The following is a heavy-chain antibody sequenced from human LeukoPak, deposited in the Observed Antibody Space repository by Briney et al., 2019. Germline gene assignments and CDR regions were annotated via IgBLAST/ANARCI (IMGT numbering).Heavy chain of an antibody. Sequence: GGSLRLSCAASGFTFSSYAMSWVRQAPGKGLEWVSAISGSGGSTYYADSVKGRFTISRDNSKNTLYLQMNSLRAEDTAVYYCAKGGVVITPYYYYYYMVVWGKGTTVTVSS. CDR1: GFTFSSYA. CDR3: AKGGVVITPYYYYYYMVV. D-gene: IGHD3-22*01. V-gene: IGHV3-23*01. CDR2: ISGSGGST. J-gene: IGHJ6*03.